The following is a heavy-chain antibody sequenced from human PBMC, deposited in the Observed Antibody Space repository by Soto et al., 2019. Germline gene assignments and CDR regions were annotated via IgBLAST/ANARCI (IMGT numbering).Heavy chain of an antibody. CDR3: ARDRLDYGDTNWFDP. V-gene: IGHV1-18*01. CDR1: GYTFSSYG. Sequence: ASVKVSCKASGYTFSSYGISWVRQAPGQGLEWMGWISGDNGNTNYAQKVQGRFTMTTETSTSTTYMELKSLRSDDTAVYYCARDRLDYGDTNWFDPWGQGTLVTVSS. J-gene: IGHJ5*02. D-gene: IGHD4-17*01. CDR2: ISGDNGNT.